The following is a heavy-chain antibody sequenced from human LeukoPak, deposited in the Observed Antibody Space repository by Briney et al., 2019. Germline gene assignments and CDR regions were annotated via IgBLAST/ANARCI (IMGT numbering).Heavy chain of an antibody. CDR3: ARDRGASSELDY. CDR1: GYTFTGYF. V-gene: IGHV1-2*02. Sequence: ASVKVSCKASGYTFTGYFLHWVRQAPGQGLEWLGWIHPNSGATNYAQKFRGRVTMTRDTSISTAYMELSGLISEDTAVYSCARDRGASSELDYWGQGTLVTVSS. CDR2: IHPNSGAT. D-gene: IGHD6-13*01. J-gene: IGHJ4*02.